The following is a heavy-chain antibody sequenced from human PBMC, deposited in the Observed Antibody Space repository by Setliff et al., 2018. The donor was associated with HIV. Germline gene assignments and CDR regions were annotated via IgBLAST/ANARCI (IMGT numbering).Heavy chain of an antibody. J-gene: IGHJ3*02. CDR2: MYHSGST. D-gene: IGHD1-1*01. CDR1: GYSISSGYY. Sequence: LSETLSLTCAVSGYSISSGYYWGWIRQPPGKGLEWIGSMYHSGSTYYNPSLKSRLTISVDTSKNQFSLKLSSVTAADTAVYYCARPFTTGIDAFDIWGQGTMVTVSS. V-gene: IGHV4-38-2*01. CDR3: ARPFTTGIDAFDI.